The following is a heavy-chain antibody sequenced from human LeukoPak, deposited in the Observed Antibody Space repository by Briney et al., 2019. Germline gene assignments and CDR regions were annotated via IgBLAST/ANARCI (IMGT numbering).Heavy chain of an antibody. CDR2: IYYSGST. D-gene: IGHD2-2*01. V-gene: IGHV4-59*01. Sequence: PSETLSLTCTVSGGSISSYYWSWIRQPPGKGLEWIGYIYYSGSTNYNPSLKSRVTISVDTSKNQFSLKLSSVTAADTAVYYCARDAPYCSSTSCYGHYYYGMDVWGQGTTVTVSS. CDR1: GGSISSYY. CDR3: ARDAPYCSSTSCYGHYYYGMDV. J-gene: IGHJ6*02.